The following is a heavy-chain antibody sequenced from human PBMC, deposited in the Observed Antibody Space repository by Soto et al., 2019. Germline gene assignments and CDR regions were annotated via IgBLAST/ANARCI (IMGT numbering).Heavy chain of an antibody. CDR3: AKVGPWAEVKPSLDWFDP. V-gene: IGHV3-23*01. CDR2: ISVSGGST. CDR1: GFTFSNYA. Sequence: EMQLLESGGGLVQPGGSLRLSCAASGFTFSNYAMSWVRHAPGKGLEWVSAISVSGGSTYYADSVKGRFTISRDNSVDTRFLQMDSLRVGDPAVYYCAKVGPWAEVKPSLDWFDPWVQGTLVTVSS. J-gene: IGHJ5*02. D-gene: IGHD3-10*01.